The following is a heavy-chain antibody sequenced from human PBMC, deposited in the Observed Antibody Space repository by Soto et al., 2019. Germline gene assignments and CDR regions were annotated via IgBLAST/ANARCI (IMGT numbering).Heavy chain of an antibody. Sequence: EVQLVESGGGLVKPGGSLRLSCAASGFTFSSYSMNWVRQAPGKGLEWVSSISSSSSYIYYADSVKGRFTISRDNAKNSRYLQMNSLRAEDTAVYYCAIAAADYYYGMDAWGQGTTVTVSS. V-gene: IGHV3-21*01. CDR3: AIAAADYYYGMDA. CDR1: GFTFSSYS. CDR2: ISSSSSYI. J-gene: IGHJ6*02. D-gene: IGHD6-13*01.